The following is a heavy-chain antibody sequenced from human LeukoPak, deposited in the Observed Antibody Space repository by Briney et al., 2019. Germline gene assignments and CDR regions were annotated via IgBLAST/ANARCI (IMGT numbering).Heavy chain of an antibody. CDR3: ARNRVNSGYVLDAFDI. CDR2: INPAGSET. D-gene: IGHD5-12*01. Sequence: GGSLRLSCAASGFSFSAYWMTWVRQAPGTGLEWVANINPAGSETYYVDPVKGRFSISRDNAKNLVYLQWSSLKASDTAMYYCARNRVNSGYVLDAFDIWGQGTMVTVSS. J-gene: IGHJ3*02. V-gene: IGHV3-7*03. CDR1: GFSFSAYW.